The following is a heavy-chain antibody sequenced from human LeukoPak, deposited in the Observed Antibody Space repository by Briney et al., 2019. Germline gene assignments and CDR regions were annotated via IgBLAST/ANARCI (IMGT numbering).Heavy chain of an antibody. CDR1: GYTLTELS. CDR3: VTPSLYDSSGYSPRHYYGMDV. Sequence: GASVKVSCKVSGYTLTELSMHWVRQAPGKGLEGMGGFDPEDGETIYAQKFQGRVTMTTDTSTSTAYMELRSLRSDDTAVYYCVTPSLYDSSGYSPRHYYGMDVWGQGTTVTVSS. J-gene: IGHJ6*02. V-gene: IGHV1-24*01. CDR2: FDPEDGET. D-gene: IGHD3-22*01.